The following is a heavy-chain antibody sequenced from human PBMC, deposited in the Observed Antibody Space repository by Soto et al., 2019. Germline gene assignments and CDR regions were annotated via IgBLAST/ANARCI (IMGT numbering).Heavy chain of an antibody. CDR1: GVSVSSYY. CDR3: GEGRDWFDP. CDR2: MYYGGST. D-gene: IGHD1-26*01. J-gene: IGHJ5*02. V-gene: IGHV4-59*02. Sequence: SDTLSLTCTVSGVSVSSYYWSWIRQPPGKGLEWIGYMYYGGSTNYNPSLKSRVTISVDTSKNQFSLKLSSVTAADTAVYYCGEGRDWFDPWGQGTLVTVSS.